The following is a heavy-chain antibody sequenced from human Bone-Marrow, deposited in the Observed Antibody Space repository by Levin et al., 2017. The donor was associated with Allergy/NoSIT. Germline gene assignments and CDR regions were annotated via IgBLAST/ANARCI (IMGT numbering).Heavy chain of an antibody. CDR3: ARVRGTTVTTFGRLSGPGWFDP. CDR2: IYHSGST. V-gene: IGHV4-30-2*01. D-gene: IGHD4-17*01. J-gene: IGHJ5*02. CDR1: GGSISSGGYS. Sequence: SETLSLTCAVSGGSISSGGYSWSWIRQPPGKGLEWIGYIYHSGSTYYNPSLKSRVTISVDRSKNQFSLKLSSVTAADTAVYYCARVRGTTVTTFGRLSGPGWFDPWGQGTLVTVSS.